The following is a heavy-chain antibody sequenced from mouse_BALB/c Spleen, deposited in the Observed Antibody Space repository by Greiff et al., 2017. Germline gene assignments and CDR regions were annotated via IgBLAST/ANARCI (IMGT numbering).Heavy chain of an antibody. Sequence: EVKLQESGPGLVKPSQSLSLTCTVTGYSITSDYAWNWIRQFPGNKLEWMGYISYSGSTSYNPSLKSRISITRDTSKNQFFLQLNSVTTEDTATYYCASGNYPWFAYWGQGTLVTVSA. D-gene: IGHD2-1*01. J-gene: IGHJ3*01. V-gene: IGHV3-2*02. CDR2: ISYSGST. CDR3: ASGNYPWFAY. CDR1: GYSITSDYA.